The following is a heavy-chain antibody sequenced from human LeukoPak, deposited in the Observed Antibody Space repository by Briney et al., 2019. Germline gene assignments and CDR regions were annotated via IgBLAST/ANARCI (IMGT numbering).Heavy chain of an antibody. CDR1: GGSFSGYY. CDR3: ASGSVRYYYDSSGSATFDY. V-gene: IGHV4-34*01. CDR2: INHSGST. D-gene: IGHD3-22*01. Sequence: PSETLSLTCAVYGGSFSGYYWSWIRQPPGKGLEWIGEINHSGSTNYNPSLKSRVTISVDTSKNQFSLKLSSMTAADTAVYYCASGSVRYYYDSSGSATFDYWGQGTLVTVSS. J-gene: IGHJ4*02.